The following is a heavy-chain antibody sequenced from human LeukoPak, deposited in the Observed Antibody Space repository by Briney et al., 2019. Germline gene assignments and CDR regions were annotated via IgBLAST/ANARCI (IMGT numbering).Heavy chain of an antibody. CDR3: ARARTKYSGYDWAY. CDR1: GLTFSDFY. Sequence: GGSLRLSCAASGLTFSDFYMSWIRQAPGKELEWASYISSSGSTTDYADSVKGRFTISRDNAKSSLYLQMNSLRAEDTAVYYCARARTKYSGYDWAYWGQGTLVNVSS. D-gene: IGHD5-12*01. J-gene: IGHJ4*02. CDR2: ISSSGSTT. V-gene: IGHV3-11*01.